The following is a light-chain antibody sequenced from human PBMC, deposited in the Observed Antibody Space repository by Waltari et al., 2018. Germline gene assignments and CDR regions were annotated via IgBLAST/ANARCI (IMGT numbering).Light chain of an antibody. CDR1: QSVSSSY. V-gene: IGKV3-20*01. CDR3: QQFGSSPWT. CDR2: GAS. J-gene: IGKJ1*01. Sequence: EIVLTQSPGTLSLSPGERATLSCRASQSVSSSYLVWYQQKPGQAPRLLIYGASSRATGIPDGFSGSGSGTDFTLTISKLEPEDFAVYYCQQFGSSPWTFGQGTKVEIK.